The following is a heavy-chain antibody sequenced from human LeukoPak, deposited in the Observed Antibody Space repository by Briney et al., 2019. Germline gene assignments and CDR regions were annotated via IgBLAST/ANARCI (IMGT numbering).Heavy chain of an antibody. CDR3: ARDRKKNGYNWDAFDI. D-gene: IGHD5-24*01. J-gene: IGHJ3*02. CDR1: GFCVSGYA. Sequence: GGSLRLSCAASGFCVSGYAMHWVHQAPDKGLYRLAVISSDGSHKDYADSVKGRFTISRDNSKNSLYLQMNRLRVDDAAVYYCARDRKKNGYNWDAFDIWGQGTMVTVSS. V-gene: IGHV3-30*04. CDR2: ISSDGSHK.